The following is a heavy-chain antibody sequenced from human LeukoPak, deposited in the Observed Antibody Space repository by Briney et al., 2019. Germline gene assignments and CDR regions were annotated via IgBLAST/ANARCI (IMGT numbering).Heavy chain of an antibody. J-gene: IGHJ4*02. CDR3: AKDSPVATW. Sequence: GGSLRLSCVASGFTFSSPAVSWVRQTPGKGLEWVSSITPSGDGTYYAASVKGRFTISSDNSKNTLYLQMDSLRADDTAKYYCAKDSPVATWWGQGTLVTVSS. D-gene: IGHD1-26*01. V-gene: IGHV3-23*01. CDR2: ITPSGDGT. CDR1: GFTFSSPA.